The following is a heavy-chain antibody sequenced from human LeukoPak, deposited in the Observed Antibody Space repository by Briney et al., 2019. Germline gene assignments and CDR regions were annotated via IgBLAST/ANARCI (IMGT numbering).Heavy chain of an antibody. J-gene: IGHJ6*03. V-gene: IGHV4-59*01. CDR1: GGSISSYY. Sequence: SETLSLTCTVSGGSISSYYWSWIRQPPGKGLEWIGYIHYSASTHYNPSLKSRVTISVDTSKKQVSLKVTSVTAADTAVYYCARTGESGYSYGYFGYYYYMDVWGKGTTVTVSS. CDR2: IHYSAST. CDR3: ARTGESGYSYGYFGYYYYMDV. D-gene: IGHD5-18*01.